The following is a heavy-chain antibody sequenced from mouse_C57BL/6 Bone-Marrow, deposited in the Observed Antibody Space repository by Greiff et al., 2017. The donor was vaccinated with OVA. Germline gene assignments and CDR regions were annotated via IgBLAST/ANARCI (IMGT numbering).Heavy chain of an antibody. CDR1: GYTFTSYW. Sequence: QVQLQQSGAELVMPGASVKLSCKASGYTFTSYWMHWVKQRPGQGLEWIGEIDPSDSYTNYNQKFKGKSTLTVDKSSSTAYMQLSSLTSEDSAVYYCARFDYEGAYWGQGTLVTVSA. CDR3: ARFDYEGAY. V-gene: IGHV1-69*01. J-gene: IGHJ3*01. CDR2: IDPSDSYT. D-gene: IGHD2-4*01.